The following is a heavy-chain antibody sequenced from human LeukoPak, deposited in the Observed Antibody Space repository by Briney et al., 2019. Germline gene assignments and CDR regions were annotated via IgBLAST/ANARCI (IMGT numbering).Heavy chain of an antibody. V-gene: IGHV3-30*04. Sequence: GGSLRLSCEVSGFIFSDYAMHWVRQAPGKGLEWVAVISYDGTGKFYADSVKGRFTVSRYNSKYTLYLDMHSPRAEDTAVYFCSRLPGGTSQHTYFDYWGQGTLVTVSS. D-gene: IGHD2-2*01. CDR1: GFIFSDYA. J-gene: IGHJ4*02. CDR3: SRLPGGTSQHTYFDY. CDR2: ISYDGTGK.